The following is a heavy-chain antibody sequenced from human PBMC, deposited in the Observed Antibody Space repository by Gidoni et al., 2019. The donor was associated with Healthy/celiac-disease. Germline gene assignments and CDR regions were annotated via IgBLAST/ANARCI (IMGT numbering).Heavy chain of an antibody. CDR3: AREWQQKDYYYYGMDV. CDR2: ISSSGSTI. D-gene: IGHD6-13*01. CDR1: GFTFSRYE. J-gene: IGHJ6*02. V-gene: IGHV3-48*03. Sequence: EVQLVESGGGLVQPGGSLRLSCAASGFTFSRYEMNWVRQAPGKGLEWVSYISSSGSTIYYADSVKGRFTISRDNAKNSLYLQMNSLRAEDTAVYYCAREWQQKDYYYYGMDVWGQGTTVTVSS.